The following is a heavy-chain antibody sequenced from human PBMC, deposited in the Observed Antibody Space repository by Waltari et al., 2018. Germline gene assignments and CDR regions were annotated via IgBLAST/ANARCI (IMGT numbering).Heavy chain of an antibody. J-gene: IGHJ4*02. V-gene: IGHV3-30-3*01. Sequence: QVQLVESGGGVVQPGRSLRLSCAASGFTFSSYAMHWVRQAPGKGLGLVAVISYGGSNKYYADPVEGRFTISRDNSKNTLYLQMNSLRAEDTAVYYCAREGTTVTTFSFDYWGQGTLVTVSS. CDR2: ISYGGSNK. CDR3: AREGTTVTTFSFDY. CDR1: GFTFSSYA. D-gene: IGHD4-17*01.